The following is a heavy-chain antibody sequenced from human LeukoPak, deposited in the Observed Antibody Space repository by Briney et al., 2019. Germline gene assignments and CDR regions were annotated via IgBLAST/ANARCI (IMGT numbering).Heavy chain of an antibody. D-gene: IGHD1-26*01. CDR2: ISGSGGST. Sequence: GTLRLTCAASGFTFSSYGMSWVRQAPGKGLEWVSAISGSGGSTYYADSVKGRFTISRDNAKNSLYLQMNSLRAEDTSVYYCATESSGALGYWGQGTLVTVSS. J-gene: IGHJ4*02. V-gene: IGHV3-23*01. CDR3: ATESSGALGY. CDR1: GFTFSSYG.